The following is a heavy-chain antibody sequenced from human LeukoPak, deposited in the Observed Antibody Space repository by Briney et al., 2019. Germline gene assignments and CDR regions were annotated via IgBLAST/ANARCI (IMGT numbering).Heavy chain of an antibody. J-gene: IGHJ4*02. CDR2: ISGSGGST. CDR1: GFTFSSYA. V-gene: IGHV3-23*01. CDR3: ANAEANY. Sequence: GGSLRLSCAAPGFTFSSYAMSWVRQAPGKVLEWVSAISGSGGSTYYAESMKRRLTLSRDESKNTRYLQMNSLSAEDTAVYYCANAEANYWGQGTLVTVSS.